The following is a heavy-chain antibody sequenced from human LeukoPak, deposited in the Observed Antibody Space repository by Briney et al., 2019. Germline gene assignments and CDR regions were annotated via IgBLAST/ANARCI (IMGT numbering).Heavy chain of an antibody. J-gene: IGHJ4*02. V-gene: IGHV4-59*01. CDR3: ARDATLGY. D-gene: IGHD3-16*01. CDR2: IYYSGST. CDR1: GGSISSYY. Sequence: SETLSLTCTVSGGSISSYYWRWIRQPPGKGLEWIGYIYYSGSTNYNPSLKSRVTISVDTSKNQFSLKLSSVTAADTAVYYCARDATLGYWGQGTLVTVSS.